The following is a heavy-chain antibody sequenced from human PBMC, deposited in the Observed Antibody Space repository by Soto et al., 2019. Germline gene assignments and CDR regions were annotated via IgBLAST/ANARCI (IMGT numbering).Heavy chain of an antibody. CDR2: IIPILGIA. D-gene: IGHD2-21*01. V-gene: IGHV1-69*02. Sequence: ASVKVSCKASGGTFSSYTISWVRQAPGQGLEWMGRIIPILGIANYAQKFQGRVTITADKSTSTAYMELSSLRSEDTAVYYCARKCGGDCSHFDYWGQGTLVTVSS. J-gene: IGHJ4*02. CDR1: GGTFSSYT. CDR3: ARKCGGDCSHFDY.